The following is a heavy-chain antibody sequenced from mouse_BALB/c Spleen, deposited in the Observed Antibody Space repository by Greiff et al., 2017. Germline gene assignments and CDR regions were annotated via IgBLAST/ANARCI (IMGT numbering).Heavy chain of an antibody. D-gene: IGHD1-2*01. V-gene: IGHV14-4*02. Sequence: EVQLQQSGAELVRSGASVKLSCTASGFNIKDYYMHWVKQRPEQGLEWIGWIDPENGDTEYAPKFQGKATMTADTSSNTAYLQLSSLTSEDTAVYYCAREGSLLRSPWFAYWGQGTLVTVSA. CDR3: AREGSLLRSPWFAY. CDR2: IDPENGDT. J-gene: IGHJ3*01. CDR1: GFNIKDYY.